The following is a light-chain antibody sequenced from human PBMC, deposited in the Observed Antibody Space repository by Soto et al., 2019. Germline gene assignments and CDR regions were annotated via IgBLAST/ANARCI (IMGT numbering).Light chain of an antibody. Sequence: QLVLTQPPSVSGAPGQRVTISCTGSSSNIGAGFDVHWYQHLPGAAPKVLIYGNINRPSGVPDRFSGSKSGTSASLAITGLQAEDEADYDCQSYDSSLSWVFGGGTQLTVL. CDR2: GNI. V-gene: IGLV1-40*01. J-gene: IGLJ3*02. CDR3: QSYDSSLSWV. CDR1: SSNIGAGFD.